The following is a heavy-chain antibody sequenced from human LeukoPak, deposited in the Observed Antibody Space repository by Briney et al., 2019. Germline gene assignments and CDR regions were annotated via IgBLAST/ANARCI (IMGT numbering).Heavy chain of an antibody. V-gene: IGHV3-23*01. Sequence: GGSLGLSCEASGFTFSAYAMTWVRQAPGKGLEWVSSIGSDGKTHYSESVKGRFAISRDNSKSMLFLQLNSLRAEDTALYYCARDLHYYVAMAVWGQGTTVTVSS. CDR3: ARDLHYYVAMAV. J-gene: IGHJ6*02. CDR1: GFTFSAYA. CDR2: IGSDGKT. D-gene: IGHD3-10*02.